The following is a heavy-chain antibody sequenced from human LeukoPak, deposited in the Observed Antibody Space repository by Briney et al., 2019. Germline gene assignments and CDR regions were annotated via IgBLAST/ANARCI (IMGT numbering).Heavy chain of an antibody. Sequence: SETLSLTCTVSGGSISGHYWSWIRQPPGRGLEWIGYIFYSGRTNYNPSLKSRVTMSVDTSKNQFSLQLSSVTAADTAVYYCARVRSAAATNAFDYWGQGTLVTVSS. J-gene: IGHJ4*02. D-gene: IGHD6-13*01. CDR1: GGSISGHY. CDR3: ARVRSAAATNAFDY. V-gene: IGHV4-59*11. CDR2: IFYSGRT.